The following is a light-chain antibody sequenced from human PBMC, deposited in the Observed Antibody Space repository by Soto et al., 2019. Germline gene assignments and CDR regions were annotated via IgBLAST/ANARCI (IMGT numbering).Light chain of an antibody. J-gene: IGKJ5*01. V-gene: IGKV3-11*01. Sequence: EIVLTQSPATLSLSPGERATLSCRASQSVNSYLAWYQQKPGQAPRLLIYDASNRATGIPARFSGSGSGTDFSLTISSLEPEDFAVYYCQQHSNWPITFGQGTRVEIK. CDR3: QQHSNWPIT. CDR1: QSVNSY. CDR2: DAS.